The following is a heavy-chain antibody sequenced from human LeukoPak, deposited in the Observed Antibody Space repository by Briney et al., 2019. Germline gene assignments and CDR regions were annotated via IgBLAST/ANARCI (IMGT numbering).Heavy chain of an antibody. D-gene: IGHD3-16*01. CDR2: VSDTGRT. CDR1: SGFSTHYY. J-gene: IGHJ4*02. V-gene: IGHV4-59*01. Sequence: PSETLSLTCTVSSGFSTHYYWNWIRQPPGKALEWIGCVSDTGRTTCNPSLKSRLTISVDTSKRQFSLTLTSLTAADTAVYYCTKGYYEPFDVWGQGILVTVSS. CDR3: TKGYYEPFDV.